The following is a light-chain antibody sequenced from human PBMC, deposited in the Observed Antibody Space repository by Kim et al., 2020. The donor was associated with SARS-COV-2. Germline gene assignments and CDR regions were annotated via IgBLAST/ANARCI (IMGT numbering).Light chain of an antibody. CDR3: QQYNDWPPGDT. J-gene: IGKJ2*01. V-gene: IGKV3-15*01. CDR1: QSVSNN. CDR2: GAS. Sequence: EIVMTQSPATLSVSPGERATLSCRASQSVSNNLAWYQQKPGQAPRLVIYGASTRATDIPARFSGSGSGTEFTLTISSLQSEDFAVYYCQQYNDWPPGDTFGQGTKLEI.